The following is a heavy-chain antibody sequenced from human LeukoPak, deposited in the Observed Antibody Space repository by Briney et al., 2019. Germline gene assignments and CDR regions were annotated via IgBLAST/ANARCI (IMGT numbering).Heavy chain of an antibody. CDR2: INPDSGGT. CDR1: GYTFTDYY. D-gene: IGHD6-13*01. J-gene: IGHJ5*02. CDR3: ARDRPPHPGAIALIGGDNWFDP. Sequence: ASVKVSCKASGYTFTDYYMHWVRQAPGQGLEWMGWINPDSGGTNYAQKFQGRVTMTRDTSIRTAYMELSRLTSDDTAVFYCARDRPPHPGAIALIGGDNWFDPWGQGTLVTVSS. V-gene: IGHV1-2*02.